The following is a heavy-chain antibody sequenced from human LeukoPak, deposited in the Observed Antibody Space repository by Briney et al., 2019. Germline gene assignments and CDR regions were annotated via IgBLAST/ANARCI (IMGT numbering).Heavy chain of an antibody. CDR2: IYYSGST. CDR1: GGSFSGYY. D-gene: IGHD6-19*01. CDR3: ARAKYSSGWGGDY. J-gene: IGHJ4*02. V-gene: IGHV4-30-4*02. Sequence: PSETLSLTCAVYGGSFSGYYWSWIRQPPGKGLEWIGYIYYSGSTYYNPSLKSRVTISVDTSKNQFSLKLSSVTAADTAVYYCARAKYSSGWGGDYWGQGTLVTVSS.